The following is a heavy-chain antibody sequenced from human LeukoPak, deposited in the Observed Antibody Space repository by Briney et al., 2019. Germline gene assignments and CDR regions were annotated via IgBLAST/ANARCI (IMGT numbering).Heavy chain of an antibody. D-gene: IGHD3-22*01. CDR3: ARSMRVAGSGDAFDV. V-gene: IGHV4-39*01. CDR1: GGSITNHDHY. Sequence: SETPSLICSVSGGSITNHDHYWGWIRQPPGQGLEWIGFIYYTGSTYYSPSLTGRVTISVDTSKTQFSLRLISVTAADTAIFYCARSMRVAGSGDAFDVWGQGTMVIVSP. CDR2: IYYTGST. J-gene: IGHJ3*01.